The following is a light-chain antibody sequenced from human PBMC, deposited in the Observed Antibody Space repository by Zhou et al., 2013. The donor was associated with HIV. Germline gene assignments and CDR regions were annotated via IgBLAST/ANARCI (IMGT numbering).Light chain of an antibody. J-gene: IGKJ2*01. CDR3: QQYHSSPGT. CDR2: DAS. V-gene: IGKV3-20*01. CDR1: QSVSSSY. Sequence: EIVLTQSPGTLSLSPGERATLSCRASQSVSSSYLAWYQQKPGQAPRLLIYDASSRATGIPDRFSGSGSGTDFTLTISRLEPEDFAVYYCQQYHSSPGTFGQGTKLEIK.